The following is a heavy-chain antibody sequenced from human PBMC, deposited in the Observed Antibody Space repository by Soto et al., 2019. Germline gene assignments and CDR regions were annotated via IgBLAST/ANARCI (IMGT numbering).Heavy chain of an antibody. V-gene: IGHV2-5*01. D-gene: IGHD3-10*01. Sequence: QITLKESGPTLVKPTQTLTLTCTFSGFSLSPSGVAVGWIRQPPGKALEWLALIYWNGIERYSPSLKSRLTTTKDTSKNQVVLTMTNMHPVDTATYFCAHGDPLDFHYWGQGTLVTVSP. CDR1: GFSLSPSGVA. CDR3: AHGDPLDFHY. J-gene: IGHJ4*02. CDR2: IYWNGIE.